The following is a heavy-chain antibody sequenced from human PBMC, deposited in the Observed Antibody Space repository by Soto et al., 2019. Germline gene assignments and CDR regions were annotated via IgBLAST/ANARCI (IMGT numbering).Heavy chain of an antibody. J-gene: IGHJ4*02. CDR2: MNPNSGNT. Sequence: ASVKVSCKASGYTFTSYVINWVRQATGQGLEWMGWMNPNSGNTAYAQKFQGRVTMTRNTSISTAYMELSSLRSEDTAVYYCARERTGPNYFDYWGQGTLVTVSS. D-gene: IGHD1-7*01. CDR1: GYTFTSYV. CDR3: ARERTGPNYFDY. V-gene: IGHV1-8*01.